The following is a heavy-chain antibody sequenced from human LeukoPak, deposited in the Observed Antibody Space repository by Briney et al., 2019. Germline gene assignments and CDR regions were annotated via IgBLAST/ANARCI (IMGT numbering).Heavy chain of an antibody. Sequence: GGSLRLSCEASGFTFSSSWMTWVRQAPGKGLEWVANIKEDGSEKYYVDSVKGRFTISRDNAKNSLYLQMNSLRAEDTAVYYCARDRRAHGYWGQGTLVTISS. CDR1: GFTFSSSW. V-gene: IGHV3-7*03. J-gene: IGHJ4*02. CDR3: ARDRRAHGY. CDR2: IKEDGSEK.